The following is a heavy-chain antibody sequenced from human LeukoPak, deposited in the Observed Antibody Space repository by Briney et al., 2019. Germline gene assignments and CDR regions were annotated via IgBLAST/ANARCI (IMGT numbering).Heavy chain of an antibody. CDR2: MNPNSGNT. D-gene: IGHD6-13*01. V-gene: IGHV1-8*01. CDR1: GYSFVSYD. CDR3: ARSYIAAAANKGYDY. Sequence: ASVKVSCKTSGYSFVSYDINWVRQATGQGLEWMGWMNPNSGNTGYAQKFQGRVTITRNTSISTAYMELSSLRSEDTAVYYCARSYIAAAANKGYDYWGQGTLVTVSS. J-gene: IGHJ4*02.